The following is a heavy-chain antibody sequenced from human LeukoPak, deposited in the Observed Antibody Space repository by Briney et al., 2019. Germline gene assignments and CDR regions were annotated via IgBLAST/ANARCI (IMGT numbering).Heavy chain of an antibody. J-gene: IGHJ4*02. Sequence: PSETLSLTCAVYGVSFSGYYWSWIRQPPGKGLEWIGEINHSGSTNYNPSLKSRVTISVDTSKNQFSLKLSSVTAADTAVYYCARGGYDFWSGYYRGHDYWGQGTLVTVSS. CDR1: GVSFSGYY. CDR3: ARGGYDFWSGYYRGHDY. CDR2: INHSGST. V-gene: IGHV4-34*01. D-gene: IGHD3-3*01.